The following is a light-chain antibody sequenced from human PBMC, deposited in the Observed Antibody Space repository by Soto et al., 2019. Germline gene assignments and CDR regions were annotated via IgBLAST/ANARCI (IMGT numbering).Light chain of an antibody. CDR3: QQRSNCPLT. J-gene: IGKJ4*01. V-gene: IGKV3-11*01. Sequence: EIELTQSAATLSLSPGEKATLSCRASQSVSSYLAWYQQKPGQAPRLLIYDASNRATGIPARFSGSGSGTDFTLTISSLEPEDFAVYYCQQRSNCPLTFGGGTKVDIK. CDR2: DAS. CDR1: QSVSSY.